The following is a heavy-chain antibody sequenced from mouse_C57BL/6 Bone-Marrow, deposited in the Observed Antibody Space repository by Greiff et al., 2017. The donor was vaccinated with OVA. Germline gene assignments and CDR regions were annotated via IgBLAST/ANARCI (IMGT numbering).Heavy chain of an antibody. V-gene: IGHV14-4*01. J-gene: IGHJ3*01. Sequence: EVKLLESGAELVRPGASVKLSCTASGFNIKDDYMHWVKQRPEQGLEWIGWIDPENGDTEYASKFQGKATITSDTSSNTAYLQLSSLTSEDTAVYYCTAPMGQLRLRLAYWGQGTLVTVSA. D-gene: IGHD3-2*02. CDR3: TAPMGQLRLRLAY. CDR1: GFNIKDDY. CDR2: IDPENGDT.